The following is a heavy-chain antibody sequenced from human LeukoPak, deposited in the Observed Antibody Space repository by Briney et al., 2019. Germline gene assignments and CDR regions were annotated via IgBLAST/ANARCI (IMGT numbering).Heavy chain of an antibody. CDR1: GGSFSGYY. V-gene: IGHV4-34*01. CDR3: ARGPRITMVRGVNYYMDV. CDR2: INHGGST. D-gene: IGHD3-10*01. J-gene: IGHJ6*03. Sequence: PSETLSLTCAVYGGSFSGYYWSWIRQPPGKGLEWIGEINHGGSTNYNPSLKSRVTISVDTSKNQFSLKLSSVTAADTAVYYCARGPRITMVRGVNYYMDVWGKGTTVTVSS.